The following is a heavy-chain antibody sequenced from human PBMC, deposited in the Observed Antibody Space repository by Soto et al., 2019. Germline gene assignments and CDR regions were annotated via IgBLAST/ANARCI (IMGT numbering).Heavy chain of an antibody. CDR1: GFTFSSYA. J-gene: IGHJ4*02. V-gene: IGHV3-23*01. CDR3: AKVQVLGTTFGVVTQPFDY. D-gene: IGHD3-3*01. Sequence: GGSLRLSCAASGFTFSSYAMSWVRQAPGKGLEWVSAISGSGGSTYYADSVKGRFTISRDNSKNTLYLQMNSLRAEDTAVYYCAKVQVLGTTFGVVTQPFDYWGQGTLVTVSS. CDR2: ISGSGGST.